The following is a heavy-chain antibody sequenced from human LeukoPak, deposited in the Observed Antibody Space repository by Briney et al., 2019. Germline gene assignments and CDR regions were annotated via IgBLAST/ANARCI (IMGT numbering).Heavy chain of an antibody. Sequence: NASETLSLTCTVPGGSMSSGVGDWTWIRQPAVKGLEWIGLIYTGGSTNYNPSLKSRITISIDTSTNQSALKLTSVTAADTAVYYCARDFWPWGQGTLVTVSS. D-gene: IGHD3-3*01. CDR3: ARDFWP. CDR1: GGSMSSGVGD. J-gene: IGHJ5*02. CDR2: IYTGGST. V-gene: IGHV4-61*02.